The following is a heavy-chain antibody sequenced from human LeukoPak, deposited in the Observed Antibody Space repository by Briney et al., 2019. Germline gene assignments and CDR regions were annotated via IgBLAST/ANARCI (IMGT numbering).Heavy chain of an antibody. J-gene: IGHJ4*02. CDR1: GGSISSSSYY. Sequence: SETLSLTCTVSGGSISSSSYYWGWIRQPPGKGLEWIGSIYYSGSTYYNPSLKSRVTISVDTSKNQFSLKLSSVTAADTAVYYCAAPRGIRLGELSLKAYYFDYWGQGTLVTVSS. D-gene: IGHD3-16*02. CDR2: IYYSGST. CDR3: AAPRGIRLGELSLKAYYFDY. V-gene: IGHV4-39*01.